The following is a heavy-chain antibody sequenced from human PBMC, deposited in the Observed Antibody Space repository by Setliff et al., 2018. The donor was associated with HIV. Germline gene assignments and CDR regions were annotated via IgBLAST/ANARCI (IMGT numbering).Heavy chain of an antibody. CDR3: ARGSGMGRRRYCSGGSCYSHAFDI. D-gene: IGHD2-15*01. Sequence: SETLSLTCTVSGGSISSYYWSWIRQPPGKGLEWIGYIYYSGATDHNPSLKSRVTISVDTSNQQFSLKLSSVTAADTAVYYCARGSGMGRRRYCSGGSCYSHAFDIWGQGTMVTVS. CDR1: GGSISSYY. V-gene: IGHV4-59*12. CDR2: IYYSGAT. J-gene: IGHJ3*02.